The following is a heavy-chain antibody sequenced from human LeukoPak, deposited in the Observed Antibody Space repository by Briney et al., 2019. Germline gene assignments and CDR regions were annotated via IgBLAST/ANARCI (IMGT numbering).Heavy chain of an antibody. Sequence: ASVKVSCKASVYTFTRYYMHWVRQAPGQGLEWMGWINPNSGGTNYAQKFQGRVTMTRDTSISTAYMELSRLRSDDTAVYYCARAPNCSGGSCYTPYYYYYMDVWGQGTTVTVSS. CDR1: VYTFTRYY. CDR2: INPNSGGT. CDR3: ARAPNCSGGSCYTPYYYYYMDV. V-gene: IGHV1-2*02. D-gene: IGHD2-15*01. J-gene: IGHJ6*03.